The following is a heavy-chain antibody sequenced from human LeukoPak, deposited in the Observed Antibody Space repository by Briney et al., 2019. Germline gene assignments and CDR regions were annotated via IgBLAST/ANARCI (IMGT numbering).Heavy chain of an antibody. V-gene: IGHV4-59*01. CDR1: GGSISSDY. Sequence: SETLSLTCTVSGGSISSDYWSWIRQPPGKGLEWIGYIYYSGSTNYNPSLKSRVTISVDTSKNQFSLKLSSVTAADTAVYYCARVNYYDSSGYYSGDHFDYWGQGTLVTVSS. CDR3: ARVNYYDSSGYYSGDHFDY. D-gene: IGHD3-22*01. CDR2: IYYSGST. J-gene: IGHJ4*02.